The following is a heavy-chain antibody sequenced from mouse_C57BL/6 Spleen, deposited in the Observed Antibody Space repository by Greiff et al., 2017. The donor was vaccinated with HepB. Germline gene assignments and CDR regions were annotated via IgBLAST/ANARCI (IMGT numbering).Heavy chain of an antibody. J-gene: IGHJ3*01. CDR3: ASEDGYYGRFAY. CDR2: IGPGSGST. CDR1: GYTFTDYY. D-gene: IGHD2-3*01. V-gene: IGHV1-77*01. Sequence: VQLQQSGAELVKPGASVKISCKASGYTFTDYYINWVKQRPGQGLEWIGKIGPGSGSTYYNEKFKGKATLTADKSSSTAYMQLSSLTSEDSAVYICASEDGYYGRFAYWGQGTLVTVSA.